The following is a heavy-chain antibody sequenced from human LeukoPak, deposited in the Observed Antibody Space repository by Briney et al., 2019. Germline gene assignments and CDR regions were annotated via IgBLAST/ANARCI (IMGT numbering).Heavy chain of an antibody. V-gene: IGHV3-48*01. CDR1: GFTFSSYS. CDR3: ARVGYDSSGLHYYYYYMDV. CDR2: ISSSSSTI. J-gene: IGHJ6*03. Sequence: GGSLRLSCAASGFTFSSYSMNWVRQAPGKGLEWVSYISSSSSTIYYADSVKGRFTISRDNAKNSLYLQMNSLRAEDTAVYYCARVGYDSSGLHYYYYYMDVWGKGTTVTVSS. D-gene: IGHD3-22*01.